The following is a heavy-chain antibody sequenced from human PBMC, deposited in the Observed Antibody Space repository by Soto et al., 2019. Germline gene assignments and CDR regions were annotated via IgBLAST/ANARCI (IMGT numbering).Heavy chain of an antibody. CDR3: ARDTDLTLVTTLDY. J-gene: IGHJ4*02. CDR2: INISNGNT. Sequence: ASVNVSCKASGDTLRSCQMYWVRQAPGQRLECMGWINISNGNTEYSQNFQGRVTMTRDTSASTAYMELSSLRSEDTAVYYCARDTDLTLVTTLDYWGQGTPVPVSP. D-gene: IGHD4-17*01. V-gene: IGHV1-3*04. CDR1: GDTLRSCQ.